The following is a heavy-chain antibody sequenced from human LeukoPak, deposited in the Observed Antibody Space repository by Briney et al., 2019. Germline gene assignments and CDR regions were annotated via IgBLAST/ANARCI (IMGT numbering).Heavy chain of an antibody. CDR1: GYTFTSYD. D-gene: IGHD1-26*01. J-gene: IGHJ6*03. CDR2: MNPSSGNT. Sequence: GASVKVSCKASGYTFTSYDINWVRQATGQGLEWMGWMNPSSGNTGFAQKFQGRVTMTRNTSITTAYMELSSLRSEDTAVYYCARDSGSYAGLYNYYYMDVWGKGTTVTVSS. V-gene: IGHV1-8*01. CDR3: ARDSGSYAGLYNYYYMDV.